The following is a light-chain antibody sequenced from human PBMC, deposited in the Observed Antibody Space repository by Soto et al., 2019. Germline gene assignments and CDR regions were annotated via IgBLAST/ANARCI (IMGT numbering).Light chain of an antibody. CDR2: GNT. J-gene: IGLJ2*01. CDR3: QSYDTSLSGWV. CDR1: SSNIGAGYD. Sequence: QSVLAHPPSVSGAPGQRVTISCTGSSSNIGAGYDVHWYRQLPGTAPKILIYGNTNRPSGVPDRFSGSKSGTSASLAITGLQSEDEADYYCQSYDTSLSGWVVGGGTQLTVL. V-gene: IGLV1-40*01.